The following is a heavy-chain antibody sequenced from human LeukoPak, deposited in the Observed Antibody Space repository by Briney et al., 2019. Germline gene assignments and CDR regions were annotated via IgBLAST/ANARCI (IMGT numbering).Heavy chain of an antibody. CDR3: ARGGFLDPFDP. V-gene: IGHV4-61*08. Sequence: SETLSLTSTVSGGSISSGGEYWNWIRQPPGKGLDWIGYIYYSGSTKYNPSLKSRVTISVDTSKNQFSLRLSSVTGADTAVYYCARGGFLDPFDPWGQGTLVTVSS. J-gene: IGHJ5*02. CDR1: GGSISSGGEY. CDR2: IYYSGST. D-gene: IGHD1-1*01.